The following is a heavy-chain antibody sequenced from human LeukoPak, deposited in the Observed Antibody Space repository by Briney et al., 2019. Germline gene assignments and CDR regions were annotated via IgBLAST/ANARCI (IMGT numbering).Heavy chain of an antibody. Sequence: SETLSLTCAVSGYSISSGYYWGWIRQPLGKGLEWIGSIYHSGSTYYNPSLKSRVTISVDTSKNQFSLKLSSVTAADTAVYYCARLNHPDYFDYWGQGTLVTVSS. D-gene: IGHD1-14*01. CDR1: GYSISSGYY. J-gene: IGHJ4*02. CDR3: ARLNHPDYFDY. V-gene: IGHV4-38-2*01. CDR2: IYHSGST.